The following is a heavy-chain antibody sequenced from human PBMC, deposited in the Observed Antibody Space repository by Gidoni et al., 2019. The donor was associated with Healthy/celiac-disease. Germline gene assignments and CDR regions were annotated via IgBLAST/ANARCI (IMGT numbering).Heavy chain of an antibody. J-gene: IGHJ6*02. Sequence: QVQLQQWDAGLLKPSETLSLTCAAYGGSFSGYYWRWIRQPPGKGLEWIGEINHSGSTNYNPSLKSRVTISVDTSKNQFSLKLSSVTAADTAVYYCASGGYCSGGSCHMNYYYYGIDVWGQGTTVTVSS. V-gene: IGHV4-34*01. CDR3: ASGGYCSGGSCHMNYYYYGIDV. CDR1: GGSFSGYY. CDR2: INHSGST. D-gene: IGHD2-15*01.